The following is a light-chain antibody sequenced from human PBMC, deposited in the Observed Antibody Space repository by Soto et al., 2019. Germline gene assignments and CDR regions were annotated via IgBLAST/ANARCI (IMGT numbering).Light chain of an antibody. V-gene: IGLV1-47*01. CDR1: SSNIGTNY. Sequence: QLVLTQPPSASATPGQRVTISCSGSSSNIGTNYVYWYQHLPGTAPKLLIYRNDQRPSGVPDRFSGSMSGTAASLAIGGLRSEDEADYYCNSYTSSTTLVFGGGTKLTVL. J-gene: IGLJ2*01. CDR2: RND. CDR3: NSYTSSTTLV.